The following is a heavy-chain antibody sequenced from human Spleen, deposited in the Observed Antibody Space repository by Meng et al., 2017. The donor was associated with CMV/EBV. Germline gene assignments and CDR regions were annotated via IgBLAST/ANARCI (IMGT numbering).Heavy chain of an antibody. V-gene: IGHV3-48*03. D-gene: IGHD2-2*02. CDR1: GFTFSTYE. CDR3: ARDHYTYRAYYYYGMDV. Sequence: GESLKISCAASGFTFSTYEMNWVRQAPGKGLEWVSNISSGGTTIYYADSVKGRFTISRDNAKNSLYLQMNSLRADDTAVYYCARDHYTYRAYYYYGMDVWGQGTTVTVSS. CDR2: ISSGGTTI. J-gene: IGHJ6*02.